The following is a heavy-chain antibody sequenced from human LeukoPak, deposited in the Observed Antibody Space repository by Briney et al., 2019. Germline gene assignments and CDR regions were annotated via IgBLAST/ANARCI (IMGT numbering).Heavy chain of an antibody. V-gene: IGHV4-39*07. J-gene: IGHJ6*03. D-gene: IGHD1-26*01. CDR1: GGSISSSSYY. Sequence: PSETLSLTCTVSGGSISSSSYYWGWIRQPPGKGLEWIGSIYYSGSTYYNPSLKSRVTISVDTSKNQFSLKLSSVTAADTAVYYCARVRVGARYYYYYMDVWGKGTTVTVSS. CDR3: ARVRVGARYYYYYMDV. CDR2: IYYSGST.